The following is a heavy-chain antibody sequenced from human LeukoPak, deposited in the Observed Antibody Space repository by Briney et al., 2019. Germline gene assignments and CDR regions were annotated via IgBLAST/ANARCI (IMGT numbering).Heavy chain of an antibody. CDR1: GGSISSYY. D-gene: IGHD6-13*01. CDR2: IYYSGST. Sequence: SEILSLTCTVSGGSISSYYWSWIRQPPGKGLERIGYIYYSGSTNYNPSLKSRVTISVDTSKNQFSLKLSSVTAADTAVYYCARGVPIAAAGYNWFDPWGQGTLVTVSS. V-gene: IGHV4-59*01. CDR3: ARGVPIAAAGYNWFDP. J-gene: IGHJ5*02.